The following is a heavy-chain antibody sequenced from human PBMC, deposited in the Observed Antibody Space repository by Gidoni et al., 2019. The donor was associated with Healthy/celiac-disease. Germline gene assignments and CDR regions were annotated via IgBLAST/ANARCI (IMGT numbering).Heavy chain of an antibody. Sequence: EVQLVESGGGLVKPGGSLRLSCAASGFTFSSYSMNWVRQAPGKGLEWVSSISSSSSYIYYADSVKGRFTISRDNAKNSLYLQMNSLRAEDTAVYYCARSYYYDSSGYSPFDYWGQGTLVTVSS. CDR1: GFTFSSYS. V-gene: IGHV3-21*01. CDR3: ARSYYYDSSGYSPFDY. J-gene: IGHJ4*02. D-gene: IGHD3-22*01. CDR2: ISSSSSYI.